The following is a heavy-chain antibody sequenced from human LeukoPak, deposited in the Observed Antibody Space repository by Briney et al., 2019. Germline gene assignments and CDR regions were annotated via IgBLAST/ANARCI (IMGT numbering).Heavy chain of an antibody. CDR2: VYYTGST. D-gene: IGHD3-3*01. V-gene: IGHV4-59*01. J-gene: IGHJ6*03. CDR1: GGSISTYY. Sequence: SETLSPTCTVSGGSISTYYWSWSRQPPDRGLEWLGYVYYTGSTDYNPSLKSRVTISVDTSKNQFSLKLSSVTAADTAVYYCAKYYDFLSGYYYMDVWGKGTTVTVSS. CDR3: AKYYDFLSGYYYMDV.